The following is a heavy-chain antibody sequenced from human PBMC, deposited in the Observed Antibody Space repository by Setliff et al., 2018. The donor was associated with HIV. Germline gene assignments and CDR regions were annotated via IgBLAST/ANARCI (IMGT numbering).Heavy chain of an antibody. CDR1: GFTFSNYW. D-gene: IGHD3-10*01. J-gene: IGHJ4*02. Sequence: GGSLRLSCAASGFTFSNYWMHWVRQAPGKGLVWVSHINSDGSSTNYADSVKGRFTISRDNAKNTLYLQMNSLRAEDTAVYYCAKALPSLLWFGEFVFDYWGQGTLVTVSS. V-gene: IGHV3-74*01. CDR3: AKALPSLLWFGEFVFDY. CDR2: INSDGSST.